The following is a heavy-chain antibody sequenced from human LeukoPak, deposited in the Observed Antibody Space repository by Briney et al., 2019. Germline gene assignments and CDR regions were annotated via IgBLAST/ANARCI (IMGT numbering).Heavy chain of an antibody. CDR1: GYTLTGDG. Sequence: ATVDVACKASGYTLTGDGMSLVRQAPGQGLEWMRGISPYNCNTNYAQKLQGRVTMTTDTSTSTAYMELRSLRSDDTAVYYCARVPSHVTIGPPYYFDYWGQGTLVTVSS. V-gene: IGHV1-18*01. CDR2: ISPYNCNT. CDR3: ARVPSHVTIGPPYYFDY. D-gene: IGHD4-17*01. J-gene: IGHJ4*02.